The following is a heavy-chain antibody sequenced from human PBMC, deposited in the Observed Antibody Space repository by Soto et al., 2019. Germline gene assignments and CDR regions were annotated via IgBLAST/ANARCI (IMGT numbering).Heavy chain of an antibody. J-gene: IGHJ3*02. Sequence: QVQLVESGGGVVQPGKSLRLSCAASGFTFSSYALQWVRQAPGKGPEWVAVISYDGDNKYYADSVKGRFTISRDNSKNTLYLQMNSLRTEDTAVYYCASPSTVAGRDGAFDIWGQGTMVTVSS. CDR1: GFTFSSYA. CDR2: ISYDGDNK. CDR3: ASPSTVAGRDGAFDI. V-gene: IGHV3-30-3*01. D-gene: IGHD6-19*01.